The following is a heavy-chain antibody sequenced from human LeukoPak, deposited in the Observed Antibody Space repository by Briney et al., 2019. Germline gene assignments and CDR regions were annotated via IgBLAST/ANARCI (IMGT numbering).Heavy chain of an antibody. CDR3: GKDYSNGDYVDY. Sequence: GGSLRLSCAASRFTFNNYAMSWVRQAPGKGLEWVSAISGSGGSTNYADSVKGRFTISRDNSKNTVYLQMNSLRVEDTAVYYCGKDYSNGDYVDYWGQGTLVTVSS. V-gene: IGHV3-23*01. D-gene: IGHD1-1*01. J-gene: IGHJ4*02. CDR2: ISGSGGST. CDR1: RFTFNNYA.